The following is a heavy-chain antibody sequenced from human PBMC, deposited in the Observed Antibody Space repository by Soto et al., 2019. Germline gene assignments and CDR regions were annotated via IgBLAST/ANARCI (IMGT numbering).Heavy chain of an antibody. CDR3: VRCLSDSIMDV. CDR1: VFTLNTFS. J-gene: IGHJ6*03. CDR2: ISSSRATI. V-gene: IGHV3-48*02. Sequence: LRLSCAASVFTLNTFSMNWVRQAPGKGLEWVSYISSSRATIYYADSVKGRFTISRDDAKNSLYLQMSSLRDDDTAVYYCVRCLSDSIMDVSGEDQTLTVS.